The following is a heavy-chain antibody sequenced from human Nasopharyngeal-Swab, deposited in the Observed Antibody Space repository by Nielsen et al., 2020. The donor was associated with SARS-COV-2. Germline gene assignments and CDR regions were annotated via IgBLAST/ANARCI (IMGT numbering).Heavy chain of an antibody. D-gene: IGHD1-26*01. CDR3: ARSLGGSYYSGLDY. V-gene: IGHV3-30-3*01. Sequence: GESLKISCAASGLTFSSYWMSWVRQAPGKGLEWVAVISYDGSNKYYADSVKGRFTISRDNSKNTLYLQMNSLRAEDTAVYYCARSLGGSYYSGLDYWGQGTLVTVSS. CDR2: ISYDGSNK. CDR1: GLTFSSYW. J-gene: IGHJ4*02.